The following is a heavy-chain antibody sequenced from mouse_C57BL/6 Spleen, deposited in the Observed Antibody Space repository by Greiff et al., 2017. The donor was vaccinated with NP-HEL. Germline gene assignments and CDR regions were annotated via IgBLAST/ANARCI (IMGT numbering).Heavy chain of an antibody. CDR2: IDPSDSYT. V-gene: IGHV1-59*01. Sequence: QVQLKQPGAELVRPGTSVKLSCKASGYTFTSYWMHWVKQRPGQGLEWIGVIDPSDSYTNYNQKFKGKATLTVDTSSSTAYMQLSSLTSEDSAVYYCASTMIRYWYFDVWGTGTTVTVSS. CDR3: ASTMIRYWYFDV. D-gene: IGHD2-4*01. J-gene: IGHJ1*03. CDR1: GYTFTSYW.